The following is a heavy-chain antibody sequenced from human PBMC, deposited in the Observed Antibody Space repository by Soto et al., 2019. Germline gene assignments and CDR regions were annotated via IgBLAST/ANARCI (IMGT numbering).Heavy chain of an antibody. D-gene: IGHD1-26*01. CDR3: ARDKIKGAPDYLDS. V-gene: IGHV3-30-3*01. CDR1: GFTFSANA. CDR2: IAYDGTIK. Sequence: QEQLVESGGDVVQPGRSLTLSCAASGFTFSANAMHWVRQAPGKGLEWVAVIAYDGTIKIYRDSVKGRFTISRDDSKSTLYLHMNSLRSEDTAVYYCARDKIKGAPDYLDSWGQGTLVTVSS. J-gene: IGHJ4*02.